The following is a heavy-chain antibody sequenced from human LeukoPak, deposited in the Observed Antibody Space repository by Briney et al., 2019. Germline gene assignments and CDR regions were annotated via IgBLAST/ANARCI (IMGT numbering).Heavy chain of an antibody. CDR2: ISSSSSYI. CDR3: ASLLRGVPPY. V-gene: IGHV3-21*01. Sequence: PGGSLRLSCAASGLTFSSYSMNWVRQAPGKGLEWVSSISSSSSYIYYADSVKGRFTISRDNAKNSLYLRMNSLRAEDTAVYYCASLLRGVPPYWGQGTLVTVSS. D-gene: IGHD3-10*01. CDR1: GLTFSSYS. J-gene: IGHJ4*02.